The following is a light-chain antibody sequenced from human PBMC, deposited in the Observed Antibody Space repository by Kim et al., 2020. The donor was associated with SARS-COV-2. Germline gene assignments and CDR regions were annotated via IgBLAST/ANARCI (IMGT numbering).Light chain of an antibody. J-gene: IGLJ1*01. CDR1: SSDVGGYNY. CDR2: DVS. V-gene: IGLV2-14*03. CDR3: SSYTSSSTLPYV. Sequence: SITSASAGTSSDVGGYNYVSWYQQHAGKAPKLMIYDVSNRPTGVSSRFSGSKSGNTASLTISGLQAEDEADYYCSSYTSSSTLPYVFGTGTKVTVL.